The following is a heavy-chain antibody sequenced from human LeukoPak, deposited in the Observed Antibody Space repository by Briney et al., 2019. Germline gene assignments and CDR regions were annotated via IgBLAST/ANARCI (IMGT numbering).Heavy chain of an antibody. J-gene: IGHJ4*02. CDR2: IYYSGST. D-gene: IGHD3-10*01. CDR3: ARGRRYYGSRSTSYFDY. Sequence: SQTLSLTCTVSGGSISSGGYYWSWIRQHPGKGLEWIGYIYYSGSTYYNPSLKSRVTISVDTSKNQFSLKLSSVTAADTAVYYCARGRRYYGSRSTSYFDYWGQGTLVTVSS. CDR1: GGSISSGGYY. V-gene: IGHV4-31*03.